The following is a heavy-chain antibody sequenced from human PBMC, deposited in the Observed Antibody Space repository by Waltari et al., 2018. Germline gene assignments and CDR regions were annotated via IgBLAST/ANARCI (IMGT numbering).Heavy chain of an antibody. CDR2: INEEGGEK. V-gene: IGHV3-7*01. Sequence: DVQPVESGGGLVPPGGSLSLPWEVSGFRTDWMDWVRQAPGKGLQWVANINEEGGEKYYLDSVKGRFTISRDNAKKLVYLEMNTLRAEDTATYYCSKRLEIWGRGTMVAVS. J-gene: IGHJ3*02. CDR3: SKRLEI. CDR1: GFRTDW.